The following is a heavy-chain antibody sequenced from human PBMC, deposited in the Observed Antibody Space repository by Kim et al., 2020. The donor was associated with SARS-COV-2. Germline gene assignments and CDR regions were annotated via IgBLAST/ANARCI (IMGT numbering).Heavy chain of an antibody. CDR1: GGSISSSSYY. D-gene: IGHD3-10*01. V-gene: IGHV4-39*01. CDR3: ARRSTELNLDY. CDR2: IYYSGST. Sequence: SQTLSLTCTVSGGSISSSSYYWGWIRQPPGKGLEWIGSIYYSGSTYYNPSLKSRVTISVDTSKNQFSLKLSSVTAADTAVYYCARRSTELNLDYWGQGTLVTVSS. J-gene: IGHJ4*02.